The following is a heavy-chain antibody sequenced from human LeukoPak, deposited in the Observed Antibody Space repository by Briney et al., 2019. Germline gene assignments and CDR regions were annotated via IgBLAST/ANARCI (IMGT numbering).Heavy chain of an antibody. CDR1: GGSISNSSYY. CDR3: ARIGAGVNFDY. Sequence: SETLSLTCTVSGGSISNSSYYWGWIRQPPGKGLEWIGSIYYSGSTYYNPSLKSRVTIHVDTSKNQFSLKLSSVTAADTAVYYCARIGAGVNFDYWGQGTLVTVSS. D-gene: IGHD2-8*01. V-gene: IGHV4-39*01. J-gene: IGHJ4*02. CDR2: IYYSGST.